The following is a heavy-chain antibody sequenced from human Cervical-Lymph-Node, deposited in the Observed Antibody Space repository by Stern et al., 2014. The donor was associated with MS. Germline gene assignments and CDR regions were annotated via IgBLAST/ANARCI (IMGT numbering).Heavy chain of an antibody. D-gene: IGHD2-8*02. CDR3: ARAFCTGGVCYSFPFYGMDV. J-gene: IGHJ6*02. CDR1: GFTFEDYG. V-gene: IGHV3-20*01. CDR2: IDWNGGST. Sequence: EMQLVESGGGVVRPGRSLRLSCAASGFTFEDYGMSWVRQGPGKGLGWVAAIDWNGGSTVYAGSVQGRFTISRDNAKNSLYLQMNSLRAEDTALYHCARAFCTGGVCYSFPFYGMDVWGQGTTVTVSS.